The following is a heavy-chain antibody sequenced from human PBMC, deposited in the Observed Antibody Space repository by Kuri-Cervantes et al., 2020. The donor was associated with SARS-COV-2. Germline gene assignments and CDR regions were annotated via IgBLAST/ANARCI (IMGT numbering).Heavy chain of an antibody. Sequence: ESLKISCAASGFAFDDYAMHWVRQAPGKGLEWIGYIYYSGSTNYNPSLKSRVTISVDTSKNQFSLKLSSVTAADTAVYYCARLPSLYSSGWLSDYWGQGTLVTVSS. J-gene: IGHJ4*02. D-gene: IGHD6-19*01. CDR2: IYYSGST. CDR3: ARLPSLYSSGWLSDY. CDR1: GFAFDDYA. V-gene: IGHV4-59*12.